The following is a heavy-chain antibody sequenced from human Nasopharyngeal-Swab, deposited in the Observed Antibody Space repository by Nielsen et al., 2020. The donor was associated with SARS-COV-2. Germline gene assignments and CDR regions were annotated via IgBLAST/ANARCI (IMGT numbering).Heavy chain of an antibody. J-gene: IGHJ6*02. V-gene: IGHV4-4*07. CDR2: IYTSGST. CDR3: AREVTHYDFWSGSGGMDV. D-gene: IGHD3-3*01. CDR1: GGSISSYY. Sequence: GSLRLSCTVSGGSISSYYWSWIRQPAGKGLEWIGRIYTSGSTNYNPSLKSRVTMSVDTSKNQFSLKLSSVTAADTAVYYCAREVTHYDFWSGSGGMDVWGQGTTVTVSS.